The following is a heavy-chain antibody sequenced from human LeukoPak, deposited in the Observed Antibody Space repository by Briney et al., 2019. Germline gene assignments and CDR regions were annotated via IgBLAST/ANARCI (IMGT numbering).Heavy chain of an antibody. V-gene: IGHV1-69*02. CDR2: IIPILGIA. CDR1: GGTFSSYT. D-gene: IGHD7-27*01. J-gene: IGHJ3*02. CDR3: ASGGWGYRREWDAFDI. Sequence: SVKVSCKASGGTFSSYTISWVRQAPGQGLEWMGRIIPILGIANYAQKFQGRVTITADKSTSTAYMELSSLRSEDTAVHYCASGGWGYRREWDAFDIWGQGTMVTVSS.